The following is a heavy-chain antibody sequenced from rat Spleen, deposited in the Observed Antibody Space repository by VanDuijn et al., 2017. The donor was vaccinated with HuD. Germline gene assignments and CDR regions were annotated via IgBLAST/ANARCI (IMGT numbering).Heavy chain of an antibody. CDR2: ITNSGGST. D-gene: IGHD1-2*01. J-gene: IGHJ2*01. CDR1: GFTFSDYT. V-gene: IGHV5S23*01. CDR3: TRDSSFYYFDY. Sequence: EVQLVESGGGLVPPGRSLELSCAASGFTFSDYTMAWVRQAPKKGLEWVASITNSGGSTYYRDSVKGRFTISRDNAKSTLYLQMDSLRSEDTATYYCTRDSSFYYFDYWGQGVMVTVSS.